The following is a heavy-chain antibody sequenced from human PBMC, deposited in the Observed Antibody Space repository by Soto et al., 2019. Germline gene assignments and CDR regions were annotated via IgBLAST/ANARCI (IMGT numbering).Heavy chain of an antibody. V-gene: IGHV4-39*01. CDR1: VGSVTTATDY. Sequence: SETLSLTGTVSVGSVTTATDYWGWIRQAPGRGLEWIANVYHRGSTYYNPSLKSRVTISVDTSKNQFSLKVTSVTAADTAVYYCARLSSENYYVRFDYWGQGTPVTVSS. CDR2: VYHRGST. D-gene: IGHD3-10*02. J-gene: IGHJ4*02. CDR3: ARLSSENYYVRFDY.